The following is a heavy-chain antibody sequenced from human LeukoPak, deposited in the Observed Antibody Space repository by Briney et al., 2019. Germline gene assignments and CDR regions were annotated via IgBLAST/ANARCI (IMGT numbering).Heavy chain of an antibody. J-gene: IGHJ4*02. V-gene: IGHV1-8*01. CDR2: MNPNSGNT. D-gene: IGHD3-10*01. CDR3: AMRNGSGSLYFDY. Sequence: ASLKVSCKASGYTFTTYDINWVRQATGQGLEWMGWMNPNSGNTGYVPKFQGRVTMTRNTSISTAYMELSSLRSDDTVVYYCAMRNGSGSLYFDYWGQGTLVTVSS. CDR1: GYTFTTYD.